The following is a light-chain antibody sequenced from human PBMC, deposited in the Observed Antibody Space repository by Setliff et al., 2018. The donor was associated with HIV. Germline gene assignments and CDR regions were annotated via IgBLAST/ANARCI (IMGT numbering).Light chain of an antibody. CDR3: QQFYGYLWT. Sequence: DIQMTQSPSTLSASVGDRVTITCRASQIITWLAWYQQKPGKAPKLLIYKASSLESGVPSRFSGSGSGTEFTLTISSLQPDDFATYFCQQFYGYLWTFGQGTKVDIK. CDR2: KAS. V-gene: IGKV1-5*03. CDR1: QIITW. J-gene: IGKJ1*01.